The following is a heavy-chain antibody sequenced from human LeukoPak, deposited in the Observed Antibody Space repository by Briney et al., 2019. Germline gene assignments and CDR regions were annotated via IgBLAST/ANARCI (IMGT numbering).Heavy chain of an antibody. CDR2: INPNSGVT. CDR1: GYTVTGHY. V-gene: IGHV1-2*02. Sequence: AAVTVSCKASGYTVTGHYLHWVRQAPGQGLEWMGWINPNSGVTNYAQKFQGRVTVTRDASINTAYLDLHSLTSDDTAMYFCAKDAYSGFSSSYNMDSWGQGTLVTVSS. CDR3: AKDAYSGFSSSYNMDS. J-gene: IGHJ4*02. D-gene: IGHD5-18*01.